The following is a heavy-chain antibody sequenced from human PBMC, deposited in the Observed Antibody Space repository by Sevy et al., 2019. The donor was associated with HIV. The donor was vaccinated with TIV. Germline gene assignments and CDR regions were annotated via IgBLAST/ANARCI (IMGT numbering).Heavy chain of an antibody. V-gene: IGHV4-39*02. CDR3: VRDHHLRGRHWFDS. Sequence: SETLSLTCTASGGSLVSPTFYWGWVRQPPGERLEWIAAMHYGGNTYYNPSLKDRLAMSIDTSKNQFSLTLTSVTAAAAAVYHCVRDHHLRGRHWFDSWGQGALVTVSS. CDR1: GGSLVSPTFY. D-gene: IGHD3-16*01. J-gene: IGHJ5*01. CDR2: MHYGGNT.